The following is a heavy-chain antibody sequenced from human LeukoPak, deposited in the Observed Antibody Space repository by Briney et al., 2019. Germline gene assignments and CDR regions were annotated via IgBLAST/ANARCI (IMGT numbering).Heavy chain of an antibody. CDR1: GFTFNKYA. D-gene: IGHD2-15*01. CDR2: IGTNGDST. Sequence: PGGSLRLSCAASGFTFNKYALHWVRQAPGKGLEYVSAIGTNGDSTYYANSVKGRFTISRDNSKNTLYLQMGSLRAEDMAVYYCARYRNGDNCYSGYDYWGQGTLVTVSS. CDR3: ARYRNGDNCYSGYDY. V-gene: IGHV3-64*01. J-gene: IGHJ4*02.